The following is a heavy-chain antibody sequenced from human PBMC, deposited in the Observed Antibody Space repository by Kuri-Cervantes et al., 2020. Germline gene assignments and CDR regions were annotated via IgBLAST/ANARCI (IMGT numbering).Heavy chain of an antibody. Sequence: LKISCAASGFTFDDYAMHWVRQAPGKGLEWVSGISWNSGSIGYADSVKGRFTISRDNSKNSLYLQMNSLRAEDTALYYCAKDRVAVAGAGIDYWGQGTLVTVSS. CDR1: GFTFDDYA. V-gene: IGHV3-9*01. CDR2: ISWNSGSI. CDR3: AKDRVAVAGAGIDY. J-gene: IGHJ4*02. D-gene: IGHD6-19*01.